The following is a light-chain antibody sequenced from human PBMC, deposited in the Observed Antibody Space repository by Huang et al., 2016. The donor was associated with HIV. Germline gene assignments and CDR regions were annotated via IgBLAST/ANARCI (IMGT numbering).Light chain of an antibody. CDR1: QSVDSHY. CDR3: QQYGSSPIT. Sequence: EIVLTQSPGTLSLSPGETATLSCRAGQSVDSHYLAWYQQTPGQAPRLLIHDASTRATGIPGRFSGSGSGTDFTLTISRLEPEDFAVYYCQQYGSSPITFGQGTRLEIK. V-gene: IGKV3-20*01. CDR2: DAS. J-gene: IGKJ5*01.